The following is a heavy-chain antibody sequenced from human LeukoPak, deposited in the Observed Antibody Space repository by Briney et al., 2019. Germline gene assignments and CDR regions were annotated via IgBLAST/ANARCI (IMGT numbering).Heavy chain of an antibody. CDR2: IRYDGSSK. V-gene: IGHV3-30*02. CDR3: AKGLTFGFDY. J-gene: IGHJ4*02. Sequence: GGSLRLSCAASGFTFSTSGMHWVRQAPGKGLEWVAFIRYDGSSKYFVDSVKGRFTISRDNSKDTLYLRMNSLRAEDTAVYYCAKGLTFGFDYWGQGTLVTVSS. D-gene: IGHD3-16*01. CDR1: GFTFSTSG.